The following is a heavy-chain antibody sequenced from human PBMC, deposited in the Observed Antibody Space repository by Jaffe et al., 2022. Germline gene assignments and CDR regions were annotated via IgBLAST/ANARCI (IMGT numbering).Heavy chain of an antibody. V-gene: IGHV1-18*01. J-gene: IGHJ4*02. Sequence: QVQLVQSGAEVKKPGASVRVSCKASGYTFISYGFSWVRQAPGQGLEWMGWISSYSGATNYAQKLQGRVTMSTDTSTTTAYMELRSLRSDDTAVYYCARTYDHYDDYGQPGPFDYWGQGTLVTVSS. CDR3: ARTYDHYDDYGQPGPFDY. CDR2: ISSYSGAT. CDR1: GYTFISYG. D-gene: IGHD4-17*01.